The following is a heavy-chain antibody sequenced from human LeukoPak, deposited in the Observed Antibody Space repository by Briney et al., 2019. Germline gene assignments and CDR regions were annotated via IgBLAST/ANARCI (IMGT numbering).Heavy chain of an antibody. CDR3: ARALIAVAGTTEFYFYY. CDR2: IKQDASDK. CDR1: GFTFSSHW. J-gene: IGHJ4*02. D-gene: IGHD6-19*01. V-gene: IGHV3-7*01. Sequence: GGSLRLSCAASGFTFSSHWMSWVRQAPGKGLEWVAYIKQDASDKYYVDSMKGRFTISRDKAKNSLYLQMNSLRAEDTAVYYCARALIAVAGTTEFYFYYWGQGTLVTVSS.